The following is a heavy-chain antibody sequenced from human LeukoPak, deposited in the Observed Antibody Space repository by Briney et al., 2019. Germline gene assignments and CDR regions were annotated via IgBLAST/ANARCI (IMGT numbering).Heavy chain of an antibody. CDR2: LYYSGST. J-gene: IGHJ4*02. V-gene: IGHV4-39*01. CDR1: GGSISSSDYY. Sequence: SETLSLTCTVSGGSISSSDYYWGWIRQPPGKGLEWIGSLYYSGSTYYNPSLKSRLTISVDASRNQFSLKVSSTTAADTAVYYCARHLTAVTAPDYWGQGTLVTVSS. CDR3: ARHLTAVTAPDY. D-gene: IGHD4-17*01.